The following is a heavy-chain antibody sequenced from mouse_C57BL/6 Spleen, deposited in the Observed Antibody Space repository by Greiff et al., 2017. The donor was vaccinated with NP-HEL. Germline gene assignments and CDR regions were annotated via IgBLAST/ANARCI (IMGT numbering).Heavy chain of an antibody. Sequence: VQLQQSGASVTISCKASGYAFSSYWMNWVKQRPGKGLEWIGQIYPGDGDTNYNGKFKGKATLTADKSSSTAYMQLSSLTSEDSAVYFCASEIYYDYDSLYFDVWGTGTTVTVSS. J-gene: IGHJ1*03. D-gene: IGHD2-4*01. CDR3: ASEIYYDYDSLYFDV. CDR1: GYAFSSYW. V-gene: IGHV1-80*01. CDR2: IYPGDGDT.